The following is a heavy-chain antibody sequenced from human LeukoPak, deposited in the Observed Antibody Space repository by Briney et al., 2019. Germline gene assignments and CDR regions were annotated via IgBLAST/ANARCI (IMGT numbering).Heavy chain of an antibody. CDR1: GYAFTYHY. Sequence: GASVTVSCKASGYAFTYHYIHWVRQAPGQGLEWMGIINPNTGATTYAERFQGRVAMTRDTSTGTVYMELSGLKSDDTALYYCARETAMPTARNFDYWGQGTLVTVSS. D-gene: IGHD2-2*01. V-gene: IGHV1-46*01. CDR3: ARETAMPTARNFDY. CDR2: INPNTGAT. J-gene: IGHJ4*02.